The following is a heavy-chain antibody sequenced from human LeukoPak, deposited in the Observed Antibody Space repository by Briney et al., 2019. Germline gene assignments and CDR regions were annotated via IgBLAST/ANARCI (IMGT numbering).Heavy chain of an antibody. CDR3: CYCSGGSCSQFDY. CDR2: INVYNGNT. D-gene: IGHD2-15*01. V-gene: IGHV1-18*01. J-gene: IGHJ4*02. CDR1: GYTFTSYG. Sequence: GASVRDTFQYSGYTFTSYGISWVRQPPGQGLEWMGLINVYNGNTNYAQKLQGRVTMTTDTSTTKAYLELRRLRSDDTAVSYYCYCSGGSCSQFDYWGQGTLVTVSS.